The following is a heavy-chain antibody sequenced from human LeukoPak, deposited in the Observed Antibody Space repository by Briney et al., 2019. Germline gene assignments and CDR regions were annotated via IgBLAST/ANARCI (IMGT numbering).Heavy chain of an antibody. CDR1: GFTVSSNY. CDR2: IYSGGST. CDR3: ARVLGTRQSNWFDP. Sequence: GGSLRLSCAASGFTVSSNYMSWVRQAPGKGLEWVPVIYSGGSTYYADSVKGRFTISRHNSKNTLYLQMNSLRAEDTAVYYCARVLGTRQSNWFDPWGQGTLDTVS. V-gene: IGHV3-53*04. J-gene: IGHJ5*02. D-gene: IGHD2-2*01.